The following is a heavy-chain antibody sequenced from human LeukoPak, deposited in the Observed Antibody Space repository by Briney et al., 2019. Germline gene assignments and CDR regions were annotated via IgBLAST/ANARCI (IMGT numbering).Heavy chain of an antibody. J-gene: IGHJ5*02. CDR3: ARGQSFDYLVLADP. CDR1: GYTFTSYD. V-gene: IGHV1-8*02. CDR2: MNPNSGNT. D-gene: IGHD5-12*01. Sequence: GASVKVSCKASGYTFTSYDINWVRQATGQGLEWMGWMNPNSGNTGYAQKFQGRVTMTRDTSINTAYMELSSLRSDDAAVFYCARGQSFDYLVLADPWGQGTVVTVSS.